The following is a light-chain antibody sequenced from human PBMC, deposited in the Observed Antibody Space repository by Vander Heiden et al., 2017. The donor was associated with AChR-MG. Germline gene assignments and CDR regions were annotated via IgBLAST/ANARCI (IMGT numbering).Light chain of an antibody. CDR3: QQYYVSPPT. J-gene: IGKJ1*01. Sequence: DIHITQSPSSLSASVGDRVTLTCRASQDIRNALAWYQQKPGKAPALLLYATSRLHSGVPARFSGGGSGTDFTLTISSLQPEDFATYVCQQYYVSPPTFGQGTKLEI. V-gene: IGKV1-NL1*01. CDR2: ATS. CDR1: QDIRNA.